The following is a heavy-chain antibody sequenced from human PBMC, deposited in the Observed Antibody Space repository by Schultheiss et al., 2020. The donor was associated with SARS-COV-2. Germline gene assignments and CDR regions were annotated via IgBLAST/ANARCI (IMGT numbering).Heavy chain of an antibody. CDR3: ARGGYPFDY. D-gene: IGHD5-18*01. CDR2: INHSGST. V-gene: IGHV4-34*01. J-gene: IGHJ4*02. Sequence: SQTLSLTCAVYGGSFSGYYWNWIRQPPGKGLEWIGEINHSGSTNYNPSLKSRVTISVDTSKNQFSLKLSSVTAADTAVYYCARGGYPFDYWGQGTLVTVSS. CDR1: GGSFSGYY.